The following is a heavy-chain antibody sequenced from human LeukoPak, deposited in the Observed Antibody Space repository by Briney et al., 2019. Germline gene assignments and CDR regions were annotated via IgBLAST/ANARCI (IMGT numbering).Heavy chain of an antibody. Sequence: ASVKVSCKASGYTFTSYYMHWVRQVPGQGLEWMGIINPSGGSTSYAQKFQGRVTMTRDMSTSTVYMELSGLRSEDTAVYYCARGALEWLLLDRGYYFDYWGQGTLVTVSS. CDR1: GYTFTSYY. D-gene: IGHD3-3*01. V-gene: IGHV1-46*01. CDR3: ARGALEWLLLDRGYYFDY. CDR2: INPSGGST. J-gene: IGHJ4*02.